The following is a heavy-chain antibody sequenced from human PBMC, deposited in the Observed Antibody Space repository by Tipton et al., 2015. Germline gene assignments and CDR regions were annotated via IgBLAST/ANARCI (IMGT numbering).Heavy chain of an antibody. D-gene: IGHD4-17*01. CDR2: IYPGDSDT. CDR3: ARQTTVTTDLDY. V-gene: IGHV5-51*01. CDR1: GYTFTNYW. Sequence: VQLVQSGAEVRKPGESLKISCATSGYTFTNYWIAWVRQMPGKGLDLMGIIYPGDSDTRYSPSFQGQVTISADKSISTAYLQWSSLKASDTAMYYCARQTTVTTDLDYWGQGTLVTVSS. J-gene: IGHJ4*02.